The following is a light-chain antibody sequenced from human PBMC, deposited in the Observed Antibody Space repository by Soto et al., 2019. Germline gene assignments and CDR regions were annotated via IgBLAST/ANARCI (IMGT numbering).Light chain of an antibody. CDR1: SSDIGTND. V-gene: IGLV1-47*01. J-gene: IGLJ2*01. CDR2: RSN. CDR3: ASWDYSLSGVL. Sequence: QSVLTQPPSASGTPGQRVTISCSASSSDIGTNDAFWYQQLPGTAPKLLIYRSNQRPSGVPDRFSGSKSGTSASLAISGLRSEDEADYYCASWDYSLSGVLFGGGTKLTVL.